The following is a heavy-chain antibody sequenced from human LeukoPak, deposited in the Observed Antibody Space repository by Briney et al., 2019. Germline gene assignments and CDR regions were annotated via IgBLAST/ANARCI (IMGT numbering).Heavy chain of an antibody. CDR3: ARGTIVVATPWGH. CDR2: IYYSGST. J-gene: IGHJ4*02. D-gene: IGHD5-12*01. V-gene: IGHV4-59*08. CDR1: GGSISSYY. Sequence: PSETLSLTCTDSGGSISSYYWSWIRQPPGKGLEWIGYIYYSGSTNYNPSLKSRATISVDSSKNQFSLKLSSVTAADTAIYYCARGTIVVATPWGHWGQGTLVTVSS.